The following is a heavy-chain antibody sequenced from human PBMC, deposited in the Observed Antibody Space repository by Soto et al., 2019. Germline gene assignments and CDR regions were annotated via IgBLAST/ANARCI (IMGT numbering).Heavy chain of an antibody. V-gene: IGHV1-3*01. CDR2: INAGNGNT. J-gene: IGHJ5*02. Sequence: ASVKVSCKASGYTFTSYAMHWVRQAPGQRLEWMGWINAGNGNTKYSQKFQGRVTITRDTSASTAYMELSSLRSEDTAVYYCARAAIADFVDCFDLWGQGTLVTVSS. CDR3: ARAAIADFVDCFDL. D-gene: IGHD2-15*01. CDR1: GYTFTSYA.